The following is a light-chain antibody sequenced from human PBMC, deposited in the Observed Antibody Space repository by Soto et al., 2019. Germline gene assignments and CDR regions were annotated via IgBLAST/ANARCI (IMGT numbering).Light chain of an antibody. CDR2: GAS. CDR3: QRYREWPWT. CDR1: QSISSD. Sequence: EIVMTQSPATLSVSPGARATLSCRASQSISSDLAWYQQKPGQAPRLLIYGASTRATGIPARFSGSGSGTEFTLTISSLQSEDFAVYYCQRYREWPWTFGQGTKVDIK. V-gene: IGKV3-15*01. J-gene: IGKJ1*01.